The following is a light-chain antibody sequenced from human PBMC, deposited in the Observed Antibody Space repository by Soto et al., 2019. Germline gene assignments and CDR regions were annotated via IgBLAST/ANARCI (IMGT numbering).Light chain of an antibody. CDR3: SSYTTTNTVT. Sequence: QSALTQPASVSGSPGQSITISCTGTISDIGGYNYVSWYQHYPGKAPKLVIYEVTHRPSGVSDRFSGSKSGSTASLTISGLQAEDEADFYCSSYTTTNTVTFGGGTKVTVL. J-gene: IGLJ2*01. CDR2: EVT. V-gene: IGLV2-14*01. CDR1: ISDIGGYNY.